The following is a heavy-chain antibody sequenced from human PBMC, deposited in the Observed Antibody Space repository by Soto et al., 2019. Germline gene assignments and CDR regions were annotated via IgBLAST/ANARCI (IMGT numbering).Heavy chain of an antibody. CDR1: GFTFTDYY. J-gene: IGHJ4*02. V-gene: IGHV3-23*01. D-gene: IGHD6-13*01. Sequence: GGSLRLSCAASGFTFTDYYMSWIRQAPGKGLEWVSFISGSGDSTYYADSVKGRFTISRDNSKNTLYLQMNSLRVEDTALYYCAKADYSYSWAPGDYWGQGTLVTVSS. CDR3: AKADYSYSWAPGDY. CDR2: ISGSGDST.